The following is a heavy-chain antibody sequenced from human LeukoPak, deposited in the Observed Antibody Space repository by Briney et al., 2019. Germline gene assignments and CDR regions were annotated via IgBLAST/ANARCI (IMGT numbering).Heavy chain of an antibody. J-gene: IGHJ4*02. CDR1: GYTFTSYD. Sequence: ASVKVSCKASGYTFTSYDINWVRQATGQVLEWMGWMNPNSGNTGYAQKFQGRVTMTRNTSISTAYMELSSLRSEDTAVYYCARFFYDSSGYYMGNWGQGTLVTVSS. CDR2: MNPNSGNT. V-gene: IGHV1-8*01. D-gene: IGHD3-22*01. CDR3: ARFFYDSSGYYMGN.